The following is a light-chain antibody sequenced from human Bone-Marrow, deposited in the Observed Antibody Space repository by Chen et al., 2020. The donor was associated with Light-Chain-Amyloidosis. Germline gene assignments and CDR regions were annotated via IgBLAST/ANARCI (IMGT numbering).Light chain of an antibody. CDR2: DDS. J-gene: IGLJ3*02. V-gene: IGLV3-21*02. Sequence: YVLTQPSSVSVAPGQTVTIACGGNNIRSTSVHWYQQTPGQAPLLVVYDDSDRPSGIPERLSGSNSGNTATLTISRVEAGDEADYYCQVWDRSSDRPVFGGGTKLTVL. CDR1: NIRSTS. CDR3: QVWDRSSDRPV.